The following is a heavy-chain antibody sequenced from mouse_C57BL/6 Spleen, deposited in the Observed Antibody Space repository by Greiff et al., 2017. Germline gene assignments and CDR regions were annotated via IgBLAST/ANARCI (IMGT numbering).Heavy chain of an antibody. CDR2: ISSGGDYI. D-gene: IGHD1-1*01. CDR1: GFTFSSYA. J-gene: IGHJ4*01. V-gene: IGHV5-9-1*02. Sequence: EVNVVESGEGLVKPGGSLKLSCAASGFTFSSYAMSWVRQTPEKRLEWVAYISSGGDYIYYADTVKGRFTISRDNARNTLYLQMSSLKSEDTAMYYCTRDYYGSSEAMDYWGQGTSVTVSS. CDR3: TRDYYGSSEAMDY.